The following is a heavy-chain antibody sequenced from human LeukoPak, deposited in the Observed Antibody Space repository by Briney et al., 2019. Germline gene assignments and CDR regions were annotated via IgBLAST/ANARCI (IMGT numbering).Heavy chain of an antibody. CDR2: VSYDGSNK. CDR1: GFTFSSYG. D-gene: IGHD6-13*01. Sequence: GRSLRLSCAASGFTFSSYGMHWVRQAPGKGLEWVAVVSYDGSNKYYADSLKGRFTISRDNSRNTLYLQMNSLRAEDTAVYYCAKRAAAGIPYYFDHWGQGTLVTVSS. V-gene: IGHV3-30*18. J-gene: IGHJ4*02. CDR3: AKRAAAGIPYYFDH.